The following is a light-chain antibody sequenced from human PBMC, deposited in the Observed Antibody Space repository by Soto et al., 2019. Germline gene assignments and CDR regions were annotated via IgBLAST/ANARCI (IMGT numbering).Light chain of an antibody. V-gene: IGKV1-27*01. CDR2: TAS. Sequence: IQMTQSPSSLSASIGDRVTITCRASQTISIYLNWYQHKPGKAPALLIYTASSLQSGVPSRFSGSGSGTDFTLTISCLQSEDVATYYCQQYNSAPLTFGGGTKVDIK. J-gene: IGKJ4*01. CDR1: QTISIY. CDR3: QQYNSAPLT.